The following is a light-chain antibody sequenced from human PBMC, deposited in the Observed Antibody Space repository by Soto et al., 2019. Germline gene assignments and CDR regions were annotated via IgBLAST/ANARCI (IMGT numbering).Light chain of an antibody. V-gene: IGKV1-17*03. CDR1: QGISNY. J-gene: IGKJ1*01. CDR2: AAS. Sequence: DIQMTQSPSAMSASVGDRVTITCRASQGISNYLAWFQQKPWKVPKRLIYAASSLQSGVPSRFSGSGSGTEVTLTISSLQPEDFATYYCLQHNSYRTWTFGQGTKVEIK. CDR3: LQHNSYRTWT.